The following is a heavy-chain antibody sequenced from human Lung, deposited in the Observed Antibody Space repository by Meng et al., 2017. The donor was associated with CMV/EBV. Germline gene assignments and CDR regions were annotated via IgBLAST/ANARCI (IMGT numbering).Heavy chain of an antibody. V-gene: IGHV3-7*01. CDR1: GFTFRTYW. J-gene: IGHJ4*02. CDR2: IKPDGSEK. D-gene: IGHD4-23*01. CDR3: ARGGSNGGNLPH. Sequence: GEXXKISCAASGFTFRTYWMSWVRQAPGKGLEWVANIKPDGSEKSYVDYVKGRFTISRDNAENSLYLQMDSLRAEDTAVYYCARGGSNGGNLPHWGQGTLVNGAS.